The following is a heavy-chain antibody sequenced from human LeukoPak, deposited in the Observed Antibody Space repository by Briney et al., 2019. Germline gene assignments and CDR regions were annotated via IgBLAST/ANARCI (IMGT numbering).Heavy chain of an antibody. CDR2: ISYDGSNK. D-gene: IGHD6-19*01. J-gene: IGHJ4*02. CDR1: GFTFSSYG. V-gene: IGHV3-30*18. Sequence: PGGSLRLSCAASGFTFSSYGMHWVRQAPGKGLEWVAVISYDGSNKYYADSVKGRFTISRDNSKNTLYLQMNSLGAEDTAVYYCAKDGAIAVAGPPHYWGQGTLVTVSS. CDR3: AKDGAIAVAGPPHY.